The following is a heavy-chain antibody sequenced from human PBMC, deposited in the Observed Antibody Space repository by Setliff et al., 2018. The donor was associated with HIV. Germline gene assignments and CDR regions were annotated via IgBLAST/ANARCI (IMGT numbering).Heavy chain of an antibody. J-gene: IGHJ3*02. CDR3: ARGHVGITPFYI. CDR1: GYTFTSYG. Sequence: GASVKVSCKASGYTFTSYGISWVRQAPGQWLEWMGWVSAYNGNTNYAQKLQGGVTMTTDTSTSTAYMELRSLRSDDTAVYHCARGHVGITPFYIWGQGTMVPVSS. V-gene: IGHV1-18*01. CDR2: VSAYNGNT. D-gene: IGHD3-10*01.